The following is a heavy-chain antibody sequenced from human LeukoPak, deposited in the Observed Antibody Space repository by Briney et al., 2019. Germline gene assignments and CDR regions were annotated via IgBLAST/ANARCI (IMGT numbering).Heavy chain of an antibody. J-gene: IGHJ4*02. CDR2: ISGSGGST. V-gene: IGHV3-23*01. D-gene: IGHD4-17*01. CDR1: GFTFSSYA. CDR3: AKDDYYGDYLGLFDY. Sequence: PGGSLRLSCAASGFTFSSYAMSWVSQARGKGLEWVSAISGSGGSTYYADSVKGRFTISRDNSKNTLYLQMNSLRAEDTAVYYCAKDDYYGDYLGLFDYWGQGTLVTVSS.